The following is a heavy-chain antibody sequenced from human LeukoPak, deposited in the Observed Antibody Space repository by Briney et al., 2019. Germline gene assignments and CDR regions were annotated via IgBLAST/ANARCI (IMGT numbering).Heavy chain of an antibody. CDR2: IYYSGST. J-gene: IGHJ5*02. V-gene: IGHV4-59*01. CDR1: GGSINNYY. Sequence: SETLSLTCAVSGGSINNYYWSWIRQPPGKGLEWIGYIYYSGSTNYNPSLKSRVTISIDTSKNRFSLSLSSVTAADTAVYYCAREVGDSDSDNWFDPWGQGTLVTASS. CDR3: AREVGDSDSDNWFDP. D-gene: IGHD2-15*01.